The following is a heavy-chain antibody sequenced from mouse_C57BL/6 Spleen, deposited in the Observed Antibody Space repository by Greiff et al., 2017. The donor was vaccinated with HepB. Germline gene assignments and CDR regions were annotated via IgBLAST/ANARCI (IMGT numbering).Heavy chain of an antibody. D-gene: IGHD5-1*01. CDR2: ISDGGSYT. Sequence: EVMLVESGGGLVKPGGSLKLSCAASGFTFSSYAMPWVRQTPEKRLEWVATISDGGSYTYYPDNVKGRFTIARDNAKNNLYLQMSHLKSEDTAMYYCAREVPSYYAMDYWGQGTSVTVSS. CDR1: GFTFSSYA. J-gene: IGHJ4*01. V-gene: IGHV5-4*01. CDR3: AREVPSYYAMDY.